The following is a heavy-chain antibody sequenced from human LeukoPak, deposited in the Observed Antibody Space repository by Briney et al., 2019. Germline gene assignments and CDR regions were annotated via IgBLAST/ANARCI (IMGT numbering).Heavy chain of an antibody. D-gene: IGHD7-27*01. Sequence: SGPTLVNPTETLTLTCTVSGFSLSNARMGVSWIRQPPGKALEWLAHIFSNDEKSYSTSLKSRLTISKDTSKSQVVLTMTNMDPLDTATYYCARSIPYSTNWGFKGDDAFDTWGQGTMVTVSS. CDR2: IFSNDEK. J-gene: IGHJ3*02. V-gene: IGHV2-26*01. CDR1: GFSLSNARMG. CDR3: ARSIPYSTNWGFKGDDAFDT.